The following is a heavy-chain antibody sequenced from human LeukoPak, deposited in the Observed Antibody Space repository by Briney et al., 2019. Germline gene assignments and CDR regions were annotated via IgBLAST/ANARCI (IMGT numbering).Heavy chain of an antibody. V-gene: IGHV4-59*08. D-gene: IGHD6-13*01. Sequence: SETLSLTCTVSGGSISGYYWSWIRQPPGQGLEWIGFIHYRGTSKYNPSLISRVTMSADTSKNQVSLKLSSVTAADTAVYYCTRSPSRYSSSWSRGYLDYWGQGTLVTVSS. CDR3: TRSPSRYSSSWSRGYLDY. CDR2: IHYRGTS. CDR1: GGSISGYY. J-gene: IGHJ4*02.